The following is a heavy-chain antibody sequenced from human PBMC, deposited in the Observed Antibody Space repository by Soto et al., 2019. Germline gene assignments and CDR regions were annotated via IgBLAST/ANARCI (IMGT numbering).Heavy chain of an antibody. CDR3: ARRSGSYAGIGY. V-gene: IGHV3-33*01. J-gene: IGHJ4*02. Sequence: GGSLRLSCAASGFTFSSYGMHWVRQAPGKGLEWVAVIWYDGSNKYYADSVKGRFTISRDNSKNTLYLQMNSLRAEDTAVYYWARRSGSYAGIGYLGPGTLVTVSS. CDR1: GFTFSSYG. CDR2: IWYDGSNK. D-gene: IGHD1-26*01.